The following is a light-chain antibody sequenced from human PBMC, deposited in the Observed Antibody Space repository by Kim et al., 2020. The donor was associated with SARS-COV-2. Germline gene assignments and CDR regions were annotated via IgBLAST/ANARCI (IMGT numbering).Light chain of an antibody. CDR3: QQSYSTPLT. CDR2: AAS. V-gene: IGKV1-39*01. CDR1: QSISSY. Sequence: ASVGDRVTITCRASQSISSYLNWYQQKPGKAPKLLIYAASSLQSGVPSRFSGSGSGTDFTLTISSLQPEDFATYYWQQSYSTPLTFGGGTKVEIK. J-gene: IGKJ4*01.